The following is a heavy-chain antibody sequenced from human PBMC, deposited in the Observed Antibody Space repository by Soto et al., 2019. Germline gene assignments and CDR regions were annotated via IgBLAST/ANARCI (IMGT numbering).Heavy chain of an antibody. CDR2: IYYSGST. CDR3: ARVLDGPYYYYGMDV. Sequence: PSETLSLTCTVSGGSISSGDYYWSWIRQPPGKGLEWIGYIYYSGSTYYNPSLKSRVTISVDTSKNQFSLKLSSVTAADTAVYYCARVLDGPYYYYGMDVWGQGTTVTVSS. D-gene: IGHD1-1*01. V-gene: IGHV4-30-4*01. J-gene: IGHJ6*02. CDR1: GGSISSGDYY.